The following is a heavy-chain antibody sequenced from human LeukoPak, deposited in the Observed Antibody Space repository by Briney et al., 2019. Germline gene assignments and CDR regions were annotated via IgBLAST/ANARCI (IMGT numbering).Heavy chain of an antibody. CDR2: ISGSAGST. Sequence: PGGSLRLSCAASGFTFDDYAMHWVRQAPGKGLEWVSAISGSAGSTYYADSVKGRFTISRDNSKNTLYLQMLSLRVEDTAVYYCAKRLCRGSTSCYVDNWGQGTLVTVSS. CDR3: AKRLCRGSTSCYVDN. J-gene: IGHJ4*02. V-gene: IGHV3-23*01. D-gene: IGHD2-2*01. CDR1: GFTFDDYA.